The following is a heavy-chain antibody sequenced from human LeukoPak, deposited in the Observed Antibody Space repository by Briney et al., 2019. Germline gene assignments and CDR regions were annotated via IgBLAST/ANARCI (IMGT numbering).Heavy chain of an antibody. CDR1: GGSISSSSYY. J-gene: IGHJ3*02. CDR3: ARVSVNAFDI. V-gene: IGHV4-39*07. D-gene: IGHD5/OR15-5a*01. Sequence: PSETLSLTCTVSGGSISSSSYYWGWLRQPPGKGLEWIGSIYYSGSTYYNPSLKSRVTISVDTSKNQFSLKLSSVTAADTAVYYCARVSVNAFDIWGQGTMVTVSS. CDR2: IYYSGST.